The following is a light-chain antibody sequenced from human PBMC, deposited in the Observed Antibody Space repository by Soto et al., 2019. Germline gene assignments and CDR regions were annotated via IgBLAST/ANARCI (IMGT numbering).Light chain of an antibody. V-gene: IGKV1-39*01. J-gene: IGKJ2*01. CDR2: ASY. CDR1: QSISSH. CDR3: QHSYITPRYT. Sequence: DIQITQSPSSLSASVGDRVTITCRASQSISSHLNWYQHKPGRPPRLLIFASYILEGGVPSRFSGRRSDTYFTLTIDSLQPEDVATYYCQHSYITPRYTFGQGTKVQI.